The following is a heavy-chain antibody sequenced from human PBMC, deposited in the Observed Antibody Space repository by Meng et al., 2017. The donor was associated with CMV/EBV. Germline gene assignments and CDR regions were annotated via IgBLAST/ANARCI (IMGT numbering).Heavy chain of an antibody. CDR3: ARDITPSPVDYYFYYGMDV. V-gene: IGHV3-30-3*01. J-gene: IGHJ6*02. D-gene: IGHD3-9*01. Sequence: GGSLRLSCAASGFTFSSYAMHWVRQAPGKGLEWVAVISYDGSNTYYADSVKGRVTISRDNSKNTLYLQMNSPRAEDTAVYYCARDITPSPVDYYFYYGMDVWGQGTTVTVSS. CDR1: GFTFSSYA. CDR2: ISYDGSNT.